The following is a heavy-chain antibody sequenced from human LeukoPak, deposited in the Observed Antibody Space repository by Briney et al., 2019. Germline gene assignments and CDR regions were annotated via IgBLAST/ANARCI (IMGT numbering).Heavy chain of an antibody. CDR1: GFTFSNYA. Sequence: PGASLRLSCAASGFTFSNYAMSWVRQAPGKGLEWVSAILGSGGSTYYADSVKGRFTVSRYNSKSTLYLQMNSLRAEDTALYYCAKWGDYDVLTGYYVPDYWGQGTLVTVSS. CDR2: ILGSGGST. J-gene: IGHJ4*02. V-gene: IGHV3-23*01. D-gene: IGHD3-9*01. CDR3: AKWGDYDVLTGYYVPDY.